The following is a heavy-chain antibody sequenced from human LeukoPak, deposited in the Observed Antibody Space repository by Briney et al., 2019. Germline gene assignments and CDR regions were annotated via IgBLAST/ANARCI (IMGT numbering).Heavy chain of an antibody. CDR3: ARHRGYKYGVAVTDLIDY. CDR1: GYSFTSYW. J-gene: IGHJ4*02. Sequence: GESLKISCKGSGYSFTSYWISWVRQMPGKGLEWMGRIDPSDSYTNYSPSYQGHVTISADKSISTAYLQWSSLKASDTAMYYCARHRGYKYGVAVTDLIDYWGQGTLVTVSS. CDR2: IDPSDSYT. V-gene: IGHV5-10-1*01. D-gene: IGHD6-19*01.